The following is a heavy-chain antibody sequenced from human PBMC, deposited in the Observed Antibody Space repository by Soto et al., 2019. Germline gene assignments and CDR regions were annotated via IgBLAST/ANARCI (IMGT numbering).Heavy chain of an antibody. V-gene: IGHV3-23*01. CDR2: ISGSGGST. Sequence: GGSLRLSCAASGFTFGSYAMSWVRQAPGKGLEWVSAISGSGGSTYYADSVKGRFTISRDNSKNTLYLQMNSLRAEDTAVYYCAKGVGGSYYYYGMDVWGQGTTVTVSS. J-gene: IGHJ6*02. CDR3: AKGVGGSYYYYGMDV. CDR1: GFTFGSYA. D-gene: IGHD1-26*01.